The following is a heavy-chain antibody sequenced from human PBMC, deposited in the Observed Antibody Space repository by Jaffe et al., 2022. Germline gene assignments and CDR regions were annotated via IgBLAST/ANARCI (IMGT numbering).Heavy chain of an antibody. D-gene: IGHD3-3*01. CDR1: GGSVSSGSYY. V-gene: IGHV4-61*01. CDR2: IYYSGST. CDR3: ATHLLHITIFGVVTQESYYFDY. Sequence: QVQLQESGPGLVKPSETLSLTCTVSGGSVSSGSYYWSWIRQPPGKGLEWIGYIYYSGSTNYNPSLKSRVTISVDTSKNQFSLKLSSVTAADTAVYYCATHLLHITIFGVVTQESYYFDYWGQGTLVTVSS. J-gene: IGHJ4*02.